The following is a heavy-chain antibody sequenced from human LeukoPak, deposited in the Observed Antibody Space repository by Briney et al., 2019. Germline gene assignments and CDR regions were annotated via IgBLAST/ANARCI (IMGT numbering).Heavy chain of an antibody. D-gene: IGHD2-15*01. V-gene: IGHV1-69*05. Sequence: ASVKVSCKASGGTFSSYAISWVRQAPGQGLEWMGGIIPIFGTANYAQKFQGRVTITTDESTSTAYMELSSLRSEDTAVYYCARERASYSRVYMDVWGKGTTVTVSS. CDR2: IIPIFGTA. J-gene: IGHJ6*03. CDR3: ARERASYSRVYMDV. CDR1: GGTFSSYA.